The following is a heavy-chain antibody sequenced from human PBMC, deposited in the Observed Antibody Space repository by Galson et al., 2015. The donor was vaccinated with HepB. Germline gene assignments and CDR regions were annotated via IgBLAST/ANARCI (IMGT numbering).Heavy chain of an antibody. Sequence: QVQLQESGPGLVKPSETLSLTCTVSGGSVSSGSYYWSWIRQPPGKGLEWIGYIYYSGSTNYNPSLKSRVTISVDTSKNQFSLKLSSVTAADTAVYYCARTTSYGSGSYYLNYYYYYMDVWGKGTTVTVSS. J-gene: IGHJ6*03. CDR2: IYYSGST. V-gene: IGHV4-61*01. CDR3: ARTTSYGSGSYYLNYYYYYMDV. D-gene: IGHD3-10*01. CDR1: GGSVSSGSYY.